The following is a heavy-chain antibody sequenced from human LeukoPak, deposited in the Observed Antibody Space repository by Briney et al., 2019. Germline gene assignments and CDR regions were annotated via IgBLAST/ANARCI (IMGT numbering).Heavy chain of an antibody. D-gene: IGHD3-22*01. CDR1: GGSISSYY. CDR3: ASRTYYYDSSGYGGWPFMGQNFDY. V-gene: IGHV4-59*01. CDR2: IYYSGST. J-gene: IGHJ4*02. Sequence: SETLSLTCTVSGGSISSYYWSWIRQPPGKGLEWIGYIYYSGSTNYNPSLKSRVTISVDTSKNQFSLKLSSVTAADTAVYYCASRTYYYDSSGYGGWPFMGQNFDYWGQGTLVTVSS.